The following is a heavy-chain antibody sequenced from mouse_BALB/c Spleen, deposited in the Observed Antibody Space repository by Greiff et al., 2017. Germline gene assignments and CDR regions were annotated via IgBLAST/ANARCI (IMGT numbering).Heavy chain of an antibody. CDR3: TRDDGNYVLWFAY. J-gene: IGHJ3*01. CDR2: INPSNGGT. V-gene: IGHV1S81*02. D-gene: IGHD2-1*01. Sequence: QVQLQRSGAELVKPGASVKLSCKASGYTFTSYYMYWVKQRPGQGLEWIGEINPSNGGTNFNEKFKSKATLTVDKSSSTAYMQLSSLTSEDSAVYYCTRDDGNYVLWFAYWGQGTLVTVSA. CDR1: GYTFTSYY.